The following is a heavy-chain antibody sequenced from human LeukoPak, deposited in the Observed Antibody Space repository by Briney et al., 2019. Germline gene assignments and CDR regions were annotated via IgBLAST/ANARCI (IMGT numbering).Heavy chain of an antibody. CDR2: ISGSGGST. CDR1: GFTFSSYA. V-gene: IGHV3-23*01. Sequence: PGGSLRLSCAASGFTFSSYAMSWVRQAPGKGLEWVSAISGSGGSTYYADSVKGRFTISRDNSKNTLYLQMNSLRAEDTAVYYCAKVANCDDSSGIGILYYYGMDVWGQGTTVTVSS. CDR3: AKVANCDDSSGIGILYYYGMDV. D-gene: IGHD3-22*01. J-gene: IGHJ6*02.